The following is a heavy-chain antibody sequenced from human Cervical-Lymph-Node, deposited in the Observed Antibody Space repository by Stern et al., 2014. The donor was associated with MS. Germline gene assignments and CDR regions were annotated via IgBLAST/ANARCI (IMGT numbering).Heavy chain of an antibody. Sequence: QVQLQESGPGLVKPSQTLSLTRTVSGGSIISGDFYWSWIRQLPGKGLEWIGYIYYSGSTYYNPSLNSRVTISVDTANNQFSLKLSSVTAADTAVYYCARRAGGSDNYFDPWGQGTLVTVSS. CDR3: ARRAGGSDNYFDP. CDR1: GGSIISGDFY. CDR2: IYYSGST. J-gene: IGHJ5*02. D-gene: IGHD4/OR15-4a*01. V-gene: IGHV4-31*03.